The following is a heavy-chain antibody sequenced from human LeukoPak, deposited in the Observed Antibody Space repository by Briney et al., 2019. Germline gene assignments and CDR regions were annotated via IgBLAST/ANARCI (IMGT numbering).Heavy chain of an antibody. CDR1: GFTFSSYA. J-gene: IGHJ4*02. V-gene: IGHV3-23*01. CDR3: ARDDYDILTGYYIHFDY. Sequence: GGSLRLSCAASGFTFSSYAMSWVRQAPGKGLEWVSAITGSGGSTYFPDSVKGRFTISRDNSKNTLYLQMNSLRAEDTALYYCARDDYDILTGYYIHFDYWGQGTLVTVSS. D-gene: IGHD3-9*01. CDR2: ITGSGGST.